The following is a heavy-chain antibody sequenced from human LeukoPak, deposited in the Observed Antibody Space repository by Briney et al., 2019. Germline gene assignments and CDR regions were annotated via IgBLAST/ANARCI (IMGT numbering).Heavy chain of an antibody. V-gene: IGHV3-66*01. CDR1: GLTVRSNY. CDR2: FFGGGGA. CDR3: ASWGSGSFYEY. J-gene: IGHJ4*02. Sequence: GGSLRLSCAASGLTVRSNYISWVRQAPGKGLDWVAVFFGGGGAHYADSVKGRFTTSRDQSKNTFHLQMNSVRVEDTAVYFCASWGSGSFYEYWGQGTLVTVSS. D-gene: IGHD1-26*01.